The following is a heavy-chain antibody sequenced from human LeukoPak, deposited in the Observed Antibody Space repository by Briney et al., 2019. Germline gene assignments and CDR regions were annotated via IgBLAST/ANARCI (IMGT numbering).Heavy chain of an antibody. D-gene: IGHD5-18*01. CDR2: ISSSSGTI. CDR3: ARALRAYSYGTFDY. CDR1: GFTFSSYS. Sequence: PGGSLRLSYAASGFTFSSYSMNWVRQAPGKGLEWVSYISSSSGTIYYADSVKGRFTISRDNAKNSLYLQMNSLRAGDTAVYYCARALRAYSYGTFDYWGQGTLVTVSS. J-gene: IGHJ4*02. V-gene: IGHV3-48*01.